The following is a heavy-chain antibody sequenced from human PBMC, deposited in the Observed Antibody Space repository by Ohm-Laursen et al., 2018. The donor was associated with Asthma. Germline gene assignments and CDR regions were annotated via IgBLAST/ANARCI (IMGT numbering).Heavy chain of an antibody. Sequence: SLRLSCAASGYTFSRYSIHWIRQAPGKGLEWVASISTASTFIYYADSMRGRFTTSRDNAKNSVYLQMNSLGAEDTALYYCARIGPEWELPGREYSLHHWGQGTQVTVSS. CDR1: GYTFSRYS. CDR3: ARIGPEWELPGREYSLHH. D-gene: IGHD1-26*01. CDR2: ISTASTFI. V-gene: IGHV3-21*01. J-gene: IGHJ1*01.